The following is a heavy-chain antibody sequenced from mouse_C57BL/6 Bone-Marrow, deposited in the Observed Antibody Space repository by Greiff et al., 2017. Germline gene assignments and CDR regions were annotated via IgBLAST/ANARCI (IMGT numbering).Heavy chain of an antibody. V-gene: IGHV1-69*01. CDR3: AREGYDYVDY. CDR1: GYTFTSYW. CDR2: IDPSDSYT. D-gene: IGHD2-3*01. J-gene: IGHJ2*01. Sequence: QVNVKQPGAELVMPGASVKLSCKASGYTFTSYWMHWVKQRPGQGLEWIGEIDPSDSYTNYNQKFKGKSTLTVDKSTSTSDMQLSSLTSEDSAVYYCAREGYDYVDYWGQGTTLTVSS.